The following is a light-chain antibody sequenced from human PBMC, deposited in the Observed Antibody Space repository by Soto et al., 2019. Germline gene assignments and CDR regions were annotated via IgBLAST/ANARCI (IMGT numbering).Light chain of an antibody. CDR2: DTN. CDR3: LLSYPGVNVV. Sequence: QAVVTQEPSLTVSPGGTVTLTCDSSTGAVTNGHYPYWFQQKPGQAPTTLIYDTNNKHSWTPARFSGSLLGGKAALTLSGAQPEDEAEYYCLLSYPGVNVVFGGGTKLNVL. V-gene: IGLV7-46*01. J-gene: IGLJ2*01. CDR1: TGAVTNGHY.